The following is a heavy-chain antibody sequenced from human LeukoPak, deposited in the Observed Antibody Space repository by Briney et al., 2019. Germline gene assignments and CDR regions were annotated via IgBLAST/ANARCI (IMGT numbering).Heavy chain of an antibody. V-gene: IGHV3-23*01. D-gene: IGHD2-15*01. Sequence: GGSLRLSCAASGFTFSSYAMSWVRQAPGKGLEWVSAISGSGGSTYYADSVKGGFTISRDNSKNTLYLQMNSLRAEDTAVYYCAKARYCSGGSCYFDYWGQGTLVTVSP. J-gene: IGHJ4*02. CDR2: ISGSGGST. CDR3: AKARYCSGGSCYFDY. CDR1: GFTFSSYA.